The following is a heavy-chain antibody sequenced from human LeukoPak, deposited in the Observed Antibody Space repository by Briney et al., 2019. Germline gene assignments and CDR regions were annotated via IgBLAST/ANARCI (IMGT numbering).Heavy chain of an antibody. V-gene: IGHV4-39*01. CDR3: ARLNPYYYGSESSPS. D-gene: IGHD3-10*01. J-gene: IGHJ5*02. CDR1: GGSISGSSWY. Sequence: SETLSLTCTVSGGSISGSSWYWGWIRQPPGKGLEWIGNIYYTGSTYYNPSLKSRVTISVDTSKNQFSLKLSSMTAADTAVYYCARLNPYYYGSESSPSWGQGTPVTVSS. CDR2: IYYTGST.